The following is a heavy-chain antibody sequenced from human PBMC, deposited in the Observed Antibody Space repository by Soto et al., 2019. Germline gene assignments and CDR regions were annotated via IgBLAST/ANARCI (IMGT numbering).Heavy chain of an antibody. D-gene: IGHD2-2*01. V-gene: IGHV3-15*01. Sequence: EVQLVESGGGLVKPGVSLRLSCAASGFTFSNAWMSWVRQAPGKGLEWVGRNKSKTNGGTTDYAAPVQGRFTISRDDSENTLYLQMNSLKTEDTAVYYCTRHPLGYCSSSSCYDYFDYWGQGTLVTVSS. CDR1: GFTFSNAW. CDR3: TRHPLGYCSSSSCYDYFDY. CDR2: NKSKTNGGTT. J-gene: IGHJ4*02.